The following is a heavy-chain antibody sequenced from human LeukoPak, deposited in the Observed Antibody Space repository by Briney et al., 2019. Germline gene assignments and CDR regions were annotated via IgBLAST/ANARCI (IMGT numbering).Heavy chain of an antibody. CDR1: GYTFTSYG. CDR3: ARDYSSGWPNFDY. Sequence: ASVKVSCKASGYTFTSYGISWVRQAPGQGLEWMGWISTYNGNTNYAQKVQGRVTMTTDASTSTAYMELRSLRSDDTAVYYCARDYSSGWPNFDYWGQGTLVTVSS. J-gene: IGHJ4*02. V-gene: IGHV1-18*01. CDR2: ISTYNGNT. D-gene: IGHD6-19*01.